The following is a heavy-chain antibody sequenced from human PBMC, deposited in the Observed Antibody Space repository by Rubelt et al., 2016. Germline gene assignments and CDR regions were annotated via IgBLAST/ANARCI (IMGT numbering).Heavy chain of an antibody. CDR3: ARNGYSSSWYRN. Sequence: VQVVESGGGVVQPGRSLRLSCAASGFTFSSSGMHWVRQAPGKGLEWVSVTYSGGSTFYADSVKGRFTISRDNSKNTLYLQRSSLGAEDTAVYYCARNGYSSSWYRNWGLGTLVTVSS. V-gene: IGHV3-NL1*01. CDR1: GFTFSSSG. J-gene: IGHJ4*02. D-gene: IGHD6-13*01. CDR2: TYSGGST.